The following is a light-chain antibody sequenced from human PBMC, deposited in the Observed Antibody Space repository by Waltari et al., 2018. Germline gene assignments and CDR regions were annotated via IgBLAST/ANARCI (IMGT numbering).Light chain of an antibody. CDR1: SSDIGRYDI. Sequence: QSALTQPAAVSGSPGQSVTISCTGASSDIGRYDIVSWYQQHPGNAPKLLISDVSKRPSGVSDRFSGSKSGDTAALTISGLQFEDEADYYCCSYAGNYVWVFGGGTRLTVL. CDR2: DVS. V-gene: IGLV2-23*02. J-gene: IGLJ3*02. CDR3: CSYAGNYVWV.